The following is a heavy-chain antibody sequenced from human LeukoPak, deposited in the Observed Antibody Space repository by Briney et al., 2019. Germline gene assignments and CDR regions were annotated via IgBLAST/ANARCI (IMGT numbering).Heavy chain of an antibody. D-gene: IGHD3-22*01. V-gene: IGHV3-64D*08. CDR1: GFTFSTYA. J-gene: IGHJ4*02. CDR2: ISGNGGTT. CDR3: VKGTPNMIVVAIDY. Sequence: GGSLRLSCSGSGFTFSTYAIHWVRQAPGKGLEYVSAISGNGGTTYYADSVKGKFTISRDNSKNTLYLQMSSLRPEDTAVCYCVKGTPNMIVVAIDYWGQGTLVTVSS.